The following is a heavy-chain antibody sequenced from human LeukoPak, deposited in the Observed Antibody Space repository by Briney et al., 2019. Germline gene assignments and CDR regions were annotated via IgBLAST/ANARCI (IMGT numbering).Heavy chain of an antibody. CDR3: ARIFREGYCSGGSCYSVAFDY. CDR2: INHSGST. J-gene: IGHJ4*02. CDR1: GFTFSSYA. Sequence: GSLRLSCAASGFTFSSYAMSWVRQPPGKGLEWIGEINHSGSTNYNPSLKSRVTISVDTSKNQFSLKLSSVTAADTAVYYCARIFREGYCSGGSCYSVAFDYWGQGTLVTVSS. V-gene: IGHV4-34*01. D-gene: IGHD2-15*01.